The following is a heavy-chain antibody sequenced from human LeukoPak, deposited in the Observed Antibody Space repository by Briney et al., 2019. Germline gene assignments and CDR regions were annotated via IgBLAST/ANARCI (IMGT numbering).Heavy chain of an antibody. CDR3: TKAPLRSCSGAFCYPFDY. CDR2: TVGGRPDT. Sequence: GGSLRLSCEASGFTFNNYAMSWVRQTPGKGLEWVAATVGGRPDTYHADSVKGRFTVSRDDSRSTLFLQMNSLRVEDTAVYYCTKAPLRSCSGAFCYPFDYWGQGTLVTVSS. V-gene: IGHV3-23*01. CDR1: GFTFNNYA. D-gene: IGHD2-8*02. J-gene: IGHJ4*02.